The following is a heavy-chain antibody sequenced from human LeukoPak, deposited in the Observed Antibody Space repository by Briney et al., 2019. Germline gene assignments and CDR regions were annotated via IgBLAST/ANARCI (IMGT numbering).Heavy chain of an antibody. CDR3: ARDDDWNYEDY. CDR1: GFTFSSYW. Sequence: PGGSLRLSCAASGFTFSSYWMSWVRQAPGKGLQWVANIKQDRSEKYYVDSVKGRFTISRDNAKKSLYLQMNSLGAEDTAVYYCARDDDWNYEDYWGQGTLVTVSS. CDR2: IKQDRSEK. V-gene: IGHV3-7*01. J-gene: IGHJ4*02. D-gene: IGHD1-7*01.